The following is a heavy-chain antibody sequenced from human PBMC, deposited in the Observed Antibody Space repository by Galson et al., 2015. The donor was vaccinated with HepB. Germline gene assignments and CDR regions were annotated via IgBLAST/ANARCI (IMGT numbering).Heavy chain of an antibody. D-gene: IGHD1-26*01. V-gene: IGHV3-23*01. CDR3: AGGTYFLYYFDY. Sequence: SLRLSCAASGFTFSSYAMNWVRQAPGKGLEWVSAISGSDGITYYADSVKGRFTISRDNSRNTLYLQMNSLRAEDTAVYYCAGGTYFLYYFDYWGQGILVTVSS. J-gene: IGHJ4*02. CDR1: GFTFSSYA. CDR2: ISGSDGIT.